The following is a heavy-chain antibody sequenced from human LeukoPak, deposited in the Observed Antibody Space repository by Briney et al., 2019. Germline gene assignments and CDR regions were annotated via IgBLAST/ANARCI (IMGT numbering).Heavy chain of an antibody. CDR3: ARANDNYYYYYMDV. V-gene: IGHV3-21*01. CDR1: GFTFSSNS. Sequence: GGSLRLSCAASGFTFSSNSMNWVRQAPAQGLEWVSSISSSSSYIYYADSVNSRFTTSRDNAKKSLYLQMNSFRAEDTAVYYCARANDNYYYYYMDVWGKGTTVTISS. CDR2: ISSSSSYI. J-gene: IGHJ6*03. D-gene: IGHD3-9*01.